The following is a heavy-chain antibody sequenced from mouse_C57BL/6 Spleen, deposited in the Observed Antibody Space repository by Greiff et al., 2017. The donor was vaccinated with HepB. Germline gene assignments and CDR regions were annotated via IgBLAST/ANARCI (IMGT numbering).Heavy chain of an antibody. Sequence: QLQQSGPELVKPGASVKLSCKASGYTFTSYDINWVKQRPGQGLEWIGWIYPRDGSTKYNEKFKGKATLTVYTSSSTAYMELPSLTSEDSAVYFCARGKDGYYGAYWGQGTLVTVSA. CDR2: IYPRDGST. CDR3: ARGKDGYYGAY. J-gene: IGHJ3*01. CDR1: GYTFTSYD. D-gene: IGHD2-3*01. V-gene: IGHV1-85*01.